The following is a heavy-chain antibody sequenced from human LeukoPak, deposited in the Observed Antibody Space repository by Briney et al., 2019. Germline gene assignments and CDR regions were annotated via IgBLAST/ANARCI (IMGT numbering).Heavy chain of an antibody. J-gene: IGHJ4*02. Sequence: GGSLRLSCAASGFTFSSYEMNWVRQAPGKGLEWVSSISSSSSYIYYADSVKGRFTISRDNAKNSLYLQMNSLRAEDTAVYYCAREGLIAAAAPWDCWGQGTLVTVSS. CDR3: AREGLIAAAAPWDC. V-gene: IGHV3-21*01. D-gene: IGHD6-13*01. CDR1: GFTFSSYE. CDR2: ISSSSSYI.